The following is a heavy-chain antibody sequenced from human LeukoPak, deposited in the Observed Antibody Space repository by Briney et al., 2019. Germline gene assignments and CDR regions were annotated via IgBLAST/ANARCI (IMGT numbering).Heavy chain of an antibody. Sequence: GGSLRLSCAASGFSFGSYAMSWVRQAPGKGLEWVALIKQDGSEKYYVDSVRGRFTISKDNAENSLYLQMNSLRAEDTAVYYCARDRGPNTYDYWGQGTLVTVSS. V-gene: IGHV3-7*01. J-gene: IGHJ4*02. CDR3: ARDRGPNTYDY. D-gene: IGHD3-10*01. CDR2: IKQDGSEK. CDR1: GFSFGSYA.